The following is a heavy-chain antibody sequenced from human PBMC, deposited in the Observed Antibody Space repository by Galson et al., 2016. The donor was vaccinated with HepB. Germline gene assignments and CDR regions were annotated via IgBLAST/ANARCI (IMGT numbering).Heavy chain of an antibody. D-gene: IGHD5-18*01. CDR3: VRGDGASAMVGRYYFEY. CDR1: GGTFSRYA. CDR2: IIPMVDST. V-gene: IGHV1-69*13. J-gene: IGHJ4*02. Sequence: SVKVSCKASGGTFSRYAISWVRQAPGQGLEWVGGIIPMVDSTSYAQKFQGRVTITADDSTRTAHMEVRRLTSDDTGVYYCVRGDGASAMVGRYYFEYWGQGVLVTVSS.